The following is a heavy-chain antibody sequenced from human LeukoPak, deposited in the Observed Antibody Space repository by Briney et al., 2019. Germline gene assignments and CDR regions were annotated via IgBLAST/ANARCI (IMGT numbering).Heavy chain of an antibody. CDR1: GGSISSYY. V-gene: IGHV4-4*07. CDR2: IYTSGST. J-gene: IGHJ4*02. D-gene: IGHD3-10*01. CDR3: ARGRRLTYYYGSGSYYNPSRYFDY. Sequence: SETLSLTCTVSGGSISSYYWSWIRQPAGKGLEWIGRIYTSGSTNYNPSLKSRVTMSVDTSKNQFSLKLSSVTAADTAVYYCARGRRLTYYYGSGSYYNPSRYFDYWGQGTLVTVSS.